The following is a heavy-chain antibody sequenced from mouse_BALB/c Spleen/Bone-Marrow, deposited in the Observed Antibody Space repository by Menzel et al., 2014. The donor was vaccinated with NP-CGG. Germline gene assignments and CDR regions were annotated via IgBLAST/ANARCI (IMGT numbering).Heavy chain of an antibody. V-gene: IGHV5-9-4*01. Sequence: EVQLVESGGGLVKPGGSLKLSCAASGFTFSWYAMSWVRQSPEKRLEWVAEISSAGSHTYYPDTVTGRFTISRDNAKNTLCLEMSSLRSEDTAMYYCVRDSSGYFDYWGQGTTLTASS. CDR1: GFTFSWYA. J-gene: IGHJ2*01. D-gene: IGHD3-1*01. CDR3: VRDSSGYFDY. CDR2: ISSAGSHT.